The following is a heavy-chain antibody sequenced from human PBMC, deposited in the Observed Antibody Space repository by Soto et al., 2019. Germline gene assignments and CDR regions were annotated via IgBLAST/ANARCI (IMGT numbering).Heavy chain of an antibody. V-gene: IGHV3-15*07. Sequence: GVSLRLSCAASGFTFSNAWMNWVRQAPGKGLEWVGRIKSKTDGGTTDYAAPVKGRFTISRDDSKNTLYLQMNSLKTEDTAVNYCAREYRPQVFGVVIPGYYYGMDVWGQGTKVTGSS. CDR2: IKSKTDGGTT. J-gene: IGHJ6*02. D-gene: IGHD3-3*01. CDR1: GFTFSNAW. CDR3: AREYRPQVFGVVIPGYYYGMDV.